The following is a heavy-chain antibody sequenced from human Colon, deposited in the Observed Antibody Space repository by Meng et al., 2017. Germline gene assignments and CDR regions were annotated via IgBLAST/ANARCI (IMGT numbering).Heavy chain of an antibody. CDR1: GYSFTSYG. V-gene: IGHV1-3*04. CDR2: IYTADGNR. J-gene: IGHJ4*02. Sequence: QVHLVQSGAELKKPGASVKVSCQASGYSFTSYGMHWLRQAPGQRPEWMGWIYTADGNRRYSQRFQDRLTITSDTFARTAYMELSSLRSEDTAVYFCARDERGGPYYFDYWSQGTLVTVSS. CDR3: ARDERGGPYYFDY.